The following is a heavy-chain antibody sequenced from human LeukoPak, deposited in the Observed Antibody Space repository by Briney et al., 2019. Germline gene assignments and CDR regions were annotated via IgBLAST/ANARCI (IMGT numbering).Heavy chain of an antibody. CDR1: GFTFGSYA. V-gene: IGHV3-30-3*01. CDR2: ISYDGSNK. J-gene: IGHJ4*02. D-gene: IGHD5-24*01. CDR3: ARDPSLMGVSTYYFDY. Sequence: GRSLRLSCAASGFTFGSYAMHWVRQAPGKGLEWVAVISYDGSNKYYADSVKGRFTISRDNSKNTLYLQMNSLRAEDTAVYYCARDPSLMGVSTYYFDYWGQGTLVTVSS.